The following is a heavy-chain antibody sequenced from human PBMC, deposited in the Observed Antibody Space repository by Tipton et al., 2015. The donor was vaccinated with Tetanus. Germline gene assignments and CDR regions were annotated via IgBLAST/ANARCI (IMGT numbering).Heavy chain of an antibody. V-gene: IGHV3-33*06. CDR2: IWYGEPNI. CDR3: AKPVTSAGTDY. D-gene: IGHD6-13*01. Sequence: SLRLSCAASGFTFSSYGMHWVRQTPGKGLEWVAVIWYGEPNIYYADSVKGRFTISRDNSKNTLSLQMDRLRADDTAVYYCAKPVTSAGTDYWGQGTLVTVS. CDR1: GFTFSSYG. J-gene: IGHJ4*02.